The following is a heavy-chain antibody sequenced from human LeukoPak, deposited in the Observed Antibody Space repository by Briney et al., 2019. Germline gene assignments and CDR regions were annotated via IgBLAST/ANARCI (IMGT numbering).Heavy chain of an antibody. V-gene: IGHV1-69*05. D-gene: IGHD4-11*01. CDR3: ARGPTTLYHYYYMDV. Sequence: ASVRVSCKASGYTFTGYYMHWVRQAPGQGLEWMGGIIPIFGTANYAQKFRGRVTITTDESTSTAYMELSSLRSEDTAVYYCARGPTTLYHYYYMDVWGKGTTVTVSS. J-gene: IGHJ6*03. CDR1: GYTFTGYY. CDR2: IIPIFGTA.